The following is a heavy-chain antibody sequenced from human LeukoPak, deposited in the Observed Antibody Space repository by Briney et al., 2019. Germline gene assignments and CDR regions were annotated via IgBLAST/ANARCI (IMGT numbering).Heavy chain of an antibody. J-gene: IGHJ5*02. CDR2: INPNSGGA. D-gene: IGHD6-19*01. V-gene: IGHV1-2*02. CDR1: GNTFIGNY. Sequence: GASVKVSCKASGNTFIGNYIHWVRQARGQGLEWMGWINPNSGGANYAQRFQGRVTMTRDTSVTTAFVDLDRLTSDDTAVYYCVARSYPSGWPTWGQGTLVTVSS. CDR3: VARSYPSGWPT.